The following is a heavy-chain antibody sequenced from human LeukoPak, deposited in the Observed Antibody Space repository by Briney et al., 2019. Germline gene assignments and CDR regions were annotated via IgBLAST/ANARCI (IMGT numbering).Heavy chain of an antibody. CDR2: IYHSGST. CDR3: ARGYSSSWYVSYYYYYMDV. Sequence: SETLSLTCTVSGYSISSGHYWGWIRQPPGKGLEWIGSIYHSGSTNYSPSLKSRVTISVDTSKNQFSLKLSSVTAADTAVYYCARGYSSSWYVSYYYYYMDVWGKGTTVTVSS. CDR1: GYSISSGHY. V-gene: IGHV4-38-2*02. D-gene: IGHD6-13*01. J-gene: IGHJ6*03.